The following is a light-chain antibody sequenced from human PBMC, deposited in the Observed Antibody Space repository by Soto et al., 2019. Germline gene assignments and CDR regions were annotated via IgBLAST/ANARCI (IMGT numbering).Light chain of an antibody. J-gene: IGKJ1*01. CDR2: DAS. V-gene: IGKV1-5*01. Sequence: GDRVTITCRASQNINNWLAWYQQKPGKAPKFLIYDASTLESGVPSRFSGSGFGTEFSLTISSLQPDDFGSYYCQHMRTFGQGAKVEMK. CDR1: QNINNW. CDR3: QHMRT.